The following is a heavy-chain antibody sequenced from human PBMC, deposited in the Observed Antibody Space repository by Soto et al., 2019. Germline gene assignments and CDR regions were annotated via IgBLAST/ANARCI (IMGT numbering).Heavy chain of an antibody. D-gene: IGHD3-10*01. CDR1: GFTFSTYD. J-gene: IGHJ4*01. CDR2: ISKSGSTI. CDR3: ARVLNWLGTFFEY. V-gene: IGHV3-48*03. Sequence: LRLSCAASGFTFSTYDMIWVRQAPGKGLDWLSYISKSGSTIYYADSIKGRFTISRDYAKESLSLQMNSLTVEDTAVYYCARVLNWLGTFFEYGGHGTLLTICS.